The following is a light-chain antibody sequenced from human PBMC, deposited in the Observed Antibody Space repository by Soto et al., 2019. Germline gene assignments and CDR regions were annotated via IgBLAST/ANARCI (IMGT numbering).Light chain of an antibody. CDR2: DAS. Sequence: DIQLTQSPSFLSASVGDRLTITCRASQAIKKYLAWYQQKPGKAPNPLIYDASTVQTGVPSRFTGSGSGTEFTLTISSLQPEDFATYYCQHLNGHPRYSFGQGTKVEIK. V-gene: IGKV1-9*01. CDR1: QAIKKY. J-gene: IGKJ2*01. CDR3: QHLNGHPRYS.